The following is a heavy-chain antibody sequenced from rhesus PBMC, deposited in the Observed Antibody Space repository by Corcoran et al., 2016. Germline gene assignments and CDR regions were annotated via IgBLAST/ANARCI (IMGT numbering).Heavy chain of an antibody. D-gene: IGHD2-21*01. CDR3: AREYCTGSGCYVRILVSYYFDY. CDR1: GGSITGYY. J-gene: IGHJ4*01. V-gene: IGHV4-73*01. Sequence: QVKLQQWGEGLVKPSETLALTCDVYGGSITGYYWTWIRQYPGKGLEWIGNIDGDSLSTTSNPSLKNRVPVSKDTSKNQFSLKLSSVTAADTAVYYCAREYCTGSGCYVRILVSYYFDYWGQGVLVTVSS. CDR2: IDGDSLST.